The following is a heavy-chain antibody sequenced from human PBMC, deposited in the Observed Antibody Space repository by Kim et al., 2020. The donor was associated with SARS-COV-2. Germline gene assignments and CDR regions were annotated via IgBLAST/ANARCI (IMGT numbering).Heavy chain of an antibody. D-gene: IGHD2-8*01. V-gene: IGHV3-30*03. Sequence: GGSLRLSCAASGFTFSSYGMHWVRQAPGKGLEWVAVISYDGSNKYYADSVKGRFTISRDNSKNTLYLQMNSLRAEDTAVYYCASQTGGSRMLDAFDIWGQGTMVTVSS. CDR2: ISYDGSNK. CDR3: ASQTGGSRMLDAFDI. J-gene: IGHJ3*02. CDR1: GFTFSSYG.